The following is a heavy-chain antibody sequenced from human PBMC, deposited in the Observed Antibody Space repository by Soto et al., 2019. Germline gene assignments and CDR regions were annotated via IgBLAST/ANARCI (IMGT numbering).Heavy chain of an antibody. CDR2: IYYSGST. J-gene: IGHJ4*01. V-gene: IGHV4-31*03. CDR1: GGSISSGGYY. CDR3: ARAAPRSCRGGSCYSGRDF. D-gene: IGHD2-15*01. Sequence: SETVSLTCTVSGGSISSGGYYWSWIRQHPGKGLEWIGYIYYSGSTYYNPSLKSRVTISVDTSKNQFSLKLSSVTAADTAVYYCARAAPRSCRGGSCYSGRDFWGHRTLVP.